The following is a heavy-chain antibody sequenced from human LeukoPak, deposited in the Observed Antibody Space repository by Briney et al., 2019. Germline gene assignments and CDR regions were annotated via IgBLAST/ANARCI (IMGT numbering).Heavy chain of an antibody. CDR2: IYPGDSDS. CDR1: GYSFTRYW. Sequence: RGESLKISCKGSGYSFTRYWIGWVRQMPGKGLEWMGIIYPGDSDSRYSPYFQGQVTISADKSFSTAYLQWSSLKASDTAMYYCARHYSPWDAFDIWGQGTMVTVSS. J-gene: IGHJ3*02. CDR3: ARHYSPWDAFDI. V-gene: IGHV5-51*01. D-gene: IGHD2-21*01.